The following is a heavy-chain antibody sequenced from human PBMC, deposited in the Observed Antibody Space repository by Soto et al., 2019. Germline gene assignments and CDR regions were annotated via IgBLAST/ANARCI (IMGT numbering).Heavy chain of an antibody. CDR1: GGTFSSYT. CDR3: ARLVDTADFDY. V-gene: IGHV1-69*02. CDR2: IIPILGIA. J-gene: IGHJ4*02. Sequence: QVQLVQSGAEVKKPGSSVKVSCKASGGTFSSYTISWVRQAPGQGLEWMGRIIPILGIANYAQKFQGRVKISADKSTSTAYMELRSLISEDTAVYYCARLVDTADFDYWGQGTLVTVSS. D-gene: IGHD5-18*01.